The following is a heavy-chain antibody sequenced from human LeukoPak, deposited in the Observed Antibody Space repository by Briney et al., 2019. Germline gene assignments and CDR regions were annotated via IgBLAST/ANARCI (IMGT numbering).Heavy chain of an antibody. Sequence: SETLSLTCAVYGGSFSGYYWSWIRQPPGKGLEWIGEINHRGSTNYNPSLKSRVTISVDTSKNQFSLKLSSVTAADTAVYYCARGPGAYDFWSGYYQNWFDPWGQGTLVTVSS. CDR2: INHRGST. CDR1: GGSFSGYY. J-gene: IGHJ5*02. D-gene: IGHD3-3*01. CDR3: ARGPGAYDFWSGYYQNWFDP. V-gene: IGHV4-34*01.